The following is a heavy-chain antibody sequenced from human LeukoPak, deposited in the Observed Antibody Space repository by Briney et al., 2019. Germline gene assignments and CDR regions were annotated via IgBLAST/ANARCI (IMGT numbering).Heavy chain of an antibody. J-gene: IGHJ4*02. V-gene: IGHV1-2*02. CDR3: ARYESGSGFNY. Sequence: ASVNVSCKASGYTFTRYYMHWVRQAPGQGREWMGWINPNSGGTNYAQKSQGRVNMTRDTSINTAYMELSRLRSDDTAVYHCARYESGSGFNYWGQGTLVAVSS. CDR1: GYTFTRYY. CDR2: INPNSGGT. D-gene: IGHD6-19*01.